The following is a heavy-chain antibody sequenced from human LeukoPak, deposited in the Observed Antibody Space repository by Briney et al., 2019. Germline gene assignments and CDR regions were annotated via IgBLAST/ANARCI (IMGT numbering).Heavy chain of an antibody. D-gene: IGHD6-19*01. Sequence: SETLSLTCTVSGDSMSDYFWTWVRQPPGKGLEWIGYAADSGSTNYNPSLKSRVTISVDSSTNHFSLSLTSVTAADTAVYYCASLSLSGWYEGDYWGQGTLVTVSS. CDR3: ASLSLSGWYEGDY. V-gene: IGHV4-59*08. J-gene: IGHJ4*02. CDR2: AADSGST. CDR1: GDSMSDYF.